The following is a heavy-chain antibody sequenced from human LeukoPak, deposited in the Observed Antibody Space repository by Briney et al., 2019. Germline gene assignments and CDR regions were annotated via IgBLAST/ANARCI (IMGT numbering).Heavy chain of an antibody. J-gene: IGHJ4*02. CDR2: ISYDGSNK. CDR1: GFTFSSYG. CDR3: AKGLSYYFDY. V-gene: IGHV3-30*18. Sequence: GGSLRLSCAASGFTFSSYGMHWVRQAPGKGLEWVAVISYDGSNKYYADSVKGRSTISRDNSKNTLYLQMNSLRAEDTAVYYCAKGLSYYFDYWGQGTLVTVSS. D-gene: IGHD1-1*01.